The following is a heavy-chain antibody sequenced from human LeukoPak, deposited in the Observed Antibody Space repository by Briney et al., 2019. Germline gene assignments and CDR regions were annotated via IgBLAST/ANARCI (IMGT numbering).Heavy chain of an antibody. Sequence: PGGSLRLSCAASGFTFSRYSMNWVRQAPGKGLEWVSSITTSSRYIYYADSVKGRFTISRDNAKNLLYLQMNSLRVEDTAVYYCARAMSTFGGVRNYFDSWGQGTLVTVSS. J-gene: IGHJ4*02. V-gene: IGHV3-21*01. CDR2: ITTSSRYI. CDR3: ARAMSTFGGVRNYFDS. CDR1: GFTFSRYS. D-gene: IGHD3-16*01.